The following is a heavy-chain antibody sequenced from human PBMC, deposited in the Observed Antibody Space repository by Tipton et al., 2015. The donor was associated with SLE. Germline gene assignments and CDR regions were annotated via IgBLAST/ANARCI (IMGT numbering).Heavy chain of an antibody. Sequence: GLAKPSETLSLTCAVSGGSFSGYAWSWVRQPPGKGLEWIGEVSHTRSTNYNPSLKSRGTISLDTSNNQFSLRLSSVTAADTAVYYCVRAVSGYFNFCYMDVWGRGTTVTISS. J-gene: IGHJ6*03. D-gene: IGHD3-3*01. CDR2: VSHTRST. V-gene: IGHV4-34*01. CDR3: VRAVSGYFNFCYMDV. CDR1: GGSFSGYA.